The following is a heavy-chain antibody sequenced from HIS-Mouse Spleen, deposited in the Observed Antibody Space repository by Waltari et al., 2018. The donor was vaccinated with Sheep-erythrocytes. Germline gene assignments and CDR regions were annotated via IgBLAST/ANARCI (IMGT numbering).Heavy chain of an antibody. Sequence: QLQLQGSGPGLVKPSETLSLTCTVSGGSISSSSYYWGWIRQPPGKGLEWIGSIYYSGSTYYNPSLKSRVTISVDTSKNQFSLKLSSVTAADTAVYYCARHKDTAMVHFDYWGQGTLVTVSS. D-gene: IGHD5-18*01. J-gene: IGHJ4*02. CDR3: ARHKDTAMVHFDY. CDR1: GGSISSSSYY. CDR2: IYYSGST. V-gene: IGHV4-39*01.